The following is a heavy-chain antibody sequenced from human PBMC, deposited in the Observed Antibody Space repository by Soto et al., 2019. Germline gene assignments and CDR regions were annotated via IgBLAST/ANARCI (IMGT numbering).Heavy chain of an antibody. CDR3: AIRTNRETDWE. D-gene: IGHD1-26*01. V-gene: IGHV1-18*01. CDR2: ISAYNGNT. Sequence: QVQLVQSGAEVKKPGASVKVSCKTSGYTFTSYGISWVRQAPGQGLEWMGWISAYNGNTNYAQKLQGRVTMTTDTYKSTAYMELRSLSSDDTAVYCCAIRTNRETDWEWGQATLVTVSS. CDR1: GYTFTSYG. J-gene: IGHJ4*02.